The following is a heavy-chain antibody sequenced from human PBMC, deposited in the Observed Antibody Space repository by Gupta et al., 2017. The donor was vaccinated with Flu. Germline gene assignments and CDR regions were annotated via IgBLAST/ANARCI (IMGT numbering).Heavy chain of an antibody. CDR1: GGSFSGYY. D-gene: IGHD2-21*02. Sequence: QVQLQQWGAGLLKPSETLSLTCAVYGGSFSGYYWSWIRQPPGKGLEWIGEINHSGSTNYNPSLKSRVTISVDTSKNQFSLKLSSVTAADTAVYYCARVHARGDHIDYWGQGTLVTVSS. V-gene: IGHV4-34*01. CDR3: ARVHARGDHIDY. CDR2: INHSGST. J-gene: IGHJ4*02.